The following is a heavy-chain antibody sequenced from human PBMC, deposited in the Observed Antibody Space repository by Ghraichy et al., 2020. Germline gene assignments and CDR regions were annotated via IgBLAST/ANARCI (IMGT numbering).Heavy chain of an antibody. CDR2: ISWNSGSI. CDR1: GFTFDDYA. Sequence: GGSLRLSCAASGFTFDDYAMHWVRQAPGKGLEWVSGISWNSGSIGYADSVKGRFTISRDNAKNSLYLQMNSLRAEDTALYYCAKSSRGRITIFGVVTGFDYWGQGTLVTVSS. CDR3: AKSSRGRITIFGVVTGFDY. D-gene: IGHD3-3*01. V-gene: IGHV3-9*01. J-gene: IGHJ4*02.